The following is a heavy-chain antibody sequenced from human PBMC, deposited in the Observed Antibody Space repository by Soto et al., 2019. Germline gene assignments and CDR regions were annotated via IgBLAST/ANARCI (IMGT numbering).Heavy chain of an antibody. CDR3: ASRERLDAFDV. CDR2: IIPIFGSI. V-gene: IGHV1-69*06. CDR1: GGTLSTYG. J-gene: IGHJ3*01. D-gene: IGHD1-26*01. Sequence: QVQLVQSGAEVKKPGSSVKVSCKASGGTLSTYGITWVRQASGQGLEWMGGIIPIFGSINFAQKFRGRLTITSDKSTGTVYIELNSLTSEDTAVYYCASRERLDAFDVWGQGTMVTVSS.